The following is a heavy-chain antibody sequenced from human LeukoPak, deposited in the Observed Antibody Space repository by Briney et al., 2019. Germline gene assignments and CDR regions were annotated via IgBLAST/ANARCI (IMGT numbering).Heavy chain of an antibody. Sequence: GGSLRLSCAASGFTSSSYSMNWVRQAPGKGLEWVSSISSSSSYIYYADSVKGRFTISRDNAKNSLYLQMNSLRAEDTAVYYCARDRNDYAPFDYWGQGTLVTVSS. CDR1: GFTSSSYS. V-gene: IGHV3-21*01. J-gene: IGHJ4*02. CDR3: ARDRNDYAPFDY. D-gene: IGHD4-17*01. CDR2: ISSSSSYI.